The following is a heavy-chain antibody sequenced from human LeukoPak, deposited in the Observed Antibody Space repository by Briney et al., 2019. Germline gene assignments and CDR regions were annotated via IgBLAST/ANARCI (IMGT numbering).Heavy chain of an antibody. Sequence: PGGSLRLSRAASGFTVSSNYMSWVRQAPGKGLEWVSVIYSGGSTYYADSVRGRFTISRDNSKNTLYLQMNSLRAEDTAVYYCARASDYGNAFDIWGQGTMVTVSS. D-gene: IGHD4-17*01. CDR1: GFTVSSNY. CDR2: IYSGGST. CDR3: ARASDYGNAFDI. J-gene: IGHJ3*02. V-gene: IGHV3-53*01.